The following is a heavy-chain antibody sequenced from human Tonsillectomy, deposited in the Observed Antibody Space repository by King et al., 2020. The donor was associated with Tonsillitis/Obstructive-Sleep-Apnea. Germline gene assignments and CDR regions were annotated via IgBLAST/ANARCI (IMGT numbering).Heavy chain of an antibody. D-gene: IGHD3-9*01. Sequence: QVQLVESGGGVVQPGRSLRLSCAASGFTFSSYAMHWVRQAPGKGLEWVAVISYDGSNKYYADSVKGRFTISRDNSKNTLYLQMNSLRAEDTAVYYCARARSSESGLDRVIITEGPYAAPHDAFDIWGQGTMVTVSS. CDR3: ARARSSESGLDRVIITEGPYAAPHDAFDI. CDR1: GFTFSSYA. J-gene: IGHJ3*02. CDR2: ISYDGSNK. V-gene: IGHV3-30*04.